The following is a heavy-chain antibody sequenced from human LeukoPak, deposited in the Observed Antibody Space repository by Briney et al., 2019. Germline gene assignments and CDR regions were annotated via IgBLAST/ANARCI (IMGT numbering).Heavy chain of an antibody. CDR2: ISYDGSNK. D-gene: IGHD4-23*01. CDR1: GFTFSSYA. V-gene: IGHV3-30*04. Sequence: GGSLRLSCAASGFTFSSYAMHWVRQTPGKGLEGVAVISYDGSNKYYADSVKGRFTISRDNSKNTLYLQMNSLRAEDTAVYYCAKDGGERAFDIWGQGTMVTVSS. CDR3: AKDGGERAFDI. J-gene: IGHJ3*02.